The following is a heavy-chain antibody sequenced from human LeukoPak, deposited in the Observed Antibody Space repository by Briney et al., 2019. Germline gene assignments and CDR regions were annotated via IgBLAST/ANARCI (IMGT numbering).Heavy chain of an antibody. CDR1: GFMFSSYA. V-gene: IGHV3-23*01. Sequence: GGSLRLSCAASGFMFSSYAMSWVRLAPGKGLEWVSGISSSGDNTYHADSVKGRLTISRDTSKKTLYLQMNRLRAEDTAVYYCAKARGYCSGGSCPFDYWGQGTLVTVSS. D-gene: IGHD2-15*01. CDR3: AKARGYCSGGSCPFDY. CDR2: ISSSGDNT. J-gene: IGHJ4*02.